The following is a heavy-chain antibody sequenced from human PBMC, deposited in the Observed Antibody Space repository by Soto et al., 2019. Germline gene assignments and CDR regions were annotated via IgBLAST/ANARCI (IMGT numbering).Heavy chain of an antibody. D-gene: IGHD1-7*01. V-gene: IGHV4-59*01. Sequence: SETLSLTCTVSGGSISSYYWTWIRQPPGKGLEWIGYIYYSASTGYNPSLTSRVSMSIDTSKNQFSLRLSSVTAADTAIYYCARYNWNYGRGNWFDPWGQGTLVTVSS. J-gene: IGHJ5*02. CDR2: IYYSAST. CDR1: GGSISSYY. CDR3: ARYNWNYGRGNWFDP.